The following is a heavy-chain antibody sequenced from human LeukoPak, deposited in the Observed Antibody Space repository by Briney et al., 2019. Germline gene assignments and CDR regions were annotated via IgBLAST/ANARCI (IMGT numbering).Heavy chain of an antibody. V-gene: IGHV3-23*01. D-gene: IGHD3-3*01. CDR1: GFTFDTYA. CDR3: AKAGYYDFWSGCKYDY. J-gene: IGHJ4*02. Sequence: GGSLRLSCAASGFTFDTYAMSWVRQAPGKGLEWVSTISGSGGSTYYADSVKGRFTISRDNSKNTLYLQMNSLRAEDTAVYYCAKAGYYDFWSGCKYDYWGQGTLVTVSS. CDR2: ISGSGGST.